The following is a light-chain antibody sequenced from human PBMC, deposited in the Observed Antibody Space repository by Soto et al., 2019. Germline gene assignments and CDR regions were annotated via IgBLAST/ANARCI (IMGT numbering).Light chain of an antibody. J-gene: IGKJ3*01. CDR2: GAS. V-gene: IGKV1-12*01. CDR1: QNITTW. Sequence: DIQMIRSPSSVSASVGDRVTVTCRASQNITTWLTWYQQTPGKAPHLLIYGASTLQRGVPSRFSGSGSGTEFTLTITSLQPEDFATYYCQQGSRFPFTFGPGTKVDIK. CDR3: QQGSRFPFT.